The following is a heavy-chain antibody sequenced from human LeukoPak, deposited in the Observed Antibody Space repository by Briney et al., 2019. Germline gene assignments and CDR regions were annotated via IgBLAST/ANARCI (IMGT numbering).Heavy chain of an antibody. Sequence: SETLSLTCTVSGGSISSGGYYWSWIRQHPGKGLEWIGYIYYSGSTYYNPSLKSRVTISVDTSKNQFSLKLGSVTAADTAVYYCARGRADCSSTSCPPMDAFDIWGQGTMVTVSS. CDR2: IYYSGST. CDR3: ARGRADCSSTSCPPMDAFDI. J-gene: IGHJ3*02. CDR1: GGSISSGGYY. D-gene: IGHD2-2*01. V-gene: IGHV4-31*03.